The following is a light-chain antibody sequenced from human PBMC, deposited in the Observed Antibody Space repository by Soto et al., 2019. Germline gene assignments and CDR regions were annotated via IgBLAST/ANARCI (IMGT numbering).Light chain of an antibody. V-gene: IGKV1-5*03. Sequence: DIQMTQSPSTLSASVGDRVTITCRATQSISSWLAWYPQKPGKAPKLLVYKAPSLESGVPSRFSGSGSGREFTLATSRLQADDFAPYYCQQYDSYWTFGQGNKVEIQ. CDR1: QSISSW. J-gene: IGKJ1*01. CDR2: KAP. CDR3: QQYDSYWT.